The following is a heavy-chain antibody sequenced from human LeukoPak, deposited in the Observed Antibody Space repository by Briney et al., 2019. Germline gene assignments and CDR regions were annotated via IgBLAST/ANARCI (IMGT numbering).Heavy chain of an antibody. CDR1: GGSISSYY. CDR3: ARFRLYYFDY. J-gene: IGHJ4*02. CDR2: IYYSEST. V-gene: IGHV4-59*01. Sequence: PSETLSLTCTVSGGSISSYYWSWIRQPPGKGLEWIGYIYYSESTNYNPSLKSRVTISVDTSKNQFSLKLSSVTAADTAVYYCARFRLYYFDYWGQGTLVTVSS.